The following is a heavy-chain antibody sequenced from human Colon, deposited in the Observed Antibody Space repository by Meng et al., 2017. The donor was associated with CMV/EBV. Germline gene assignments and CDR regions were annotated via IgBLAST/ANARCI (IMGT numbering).Heavy chain of an antibody. Sequence: GGSLRLSCAASGFTFSGSAMHWVRQASGKGLEWVGRIRSKANSYATAYAASVKGRFTISRDDSKNTAYLQMNSLKTEDTAVYYCTTDGIFVVVSPLVVDYYYYYGMDVWGQGTTVTVSS. J-gene: IGHJ6*02. CDR3: TTDGIFVVVSPLVVDYYYYYGMDV. D-gene: IGHD3-3*01. V-gene: IGHV3-73*01. CDR1: GFTFSGSA. CDR2: IRSKANSYAT.